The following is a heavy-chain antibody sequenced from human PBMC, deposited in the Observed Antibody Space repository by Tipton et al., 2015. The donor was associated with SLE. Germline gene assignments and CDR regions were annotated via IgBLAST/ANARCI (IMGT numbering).Heavy chain of an antibody. V-gene: IGHV4-39*01. CDR1: GGSISSSSYY. J-gene: IGHJ4*02. CDR3: ARLRVDTDSFPFDF. D-gene: IGHD3-10*01. CDR2: MYYSGST. Sequence: GLVKPSETLSLTCTVSGGSISSSSYYWGWIRQPPGKGLEWIGNMYYSGSTFYNPSLESRVTISVDTSKNQFSLRLSSVTAADTAVYYCARLRVDTDSFPFDFWSQGSLVTVSS.